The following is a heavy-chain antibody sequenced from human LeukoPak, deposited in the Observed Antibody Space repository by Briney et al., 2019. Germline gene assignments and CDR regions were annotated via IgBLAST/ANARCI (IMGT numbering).Heavy chain of an antibody. J-gene: IGHJ4*02. CDR1: GFTFSSYD. V-gene: IGHV3-13*04. Sequence: PGGSLRLSRAASGFTFSSYDIQWVRQATGKGLEWVSSIGTAGDTYYAGSVKGRFTLSRENAEKSSYLQMNNLGARDTTVYYCARGALGFDYWGQGTLVTVSS. CDR3: ARGALGFDY. CDR2: IGTAGDT.